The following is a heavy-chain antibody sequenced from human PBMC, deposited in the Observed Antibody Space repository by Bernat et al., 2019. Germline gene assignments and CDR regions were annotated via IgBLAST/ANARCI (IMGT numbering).Heavy chain of an antibody. D-gene: IGHD5-12*01. CDR3: ARGNPYSGYDLAGGAFDI. J-gene: IGHJ3*02. CDR1: GFTFSSYW. V-gene: IGHV3-74*01. CDR2: INSDGSST. Sequence: EVQLVESGGGLVQPGGSLRLSCAASGFTFSSYWMHWVRQAPGKGLVWVSRINSDGSSTSYADSVKGRFTISRDNAKNTLYLQMNSLRAEDTAVYYCARGNPYSGYDLAGGAFDIWGQGTMVTVSS.